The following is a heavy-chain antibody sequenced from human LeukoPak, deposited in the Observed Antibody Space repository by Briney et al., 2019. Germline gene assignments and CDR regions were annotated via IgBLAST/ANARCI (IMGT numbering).Heavy chain of an antibody. CDR1: RFTFSSYW. D-gene: IGHD4-23*01. CDR3: ARGRPHGNDY. V-gene: IGHV3-74*01. J-gene: IGHJ4*02. CDR2: IASDGNNR. Sequence: GGSLRLSCAASRFTFSSYWMNWVRQVPGKGLVWVSRIASDGNNRDYADSVKGRFTISRDNAKNTLYLQMNSLRVEDTAVYYCARGRPHGNDYWGQGTLVTVSS.